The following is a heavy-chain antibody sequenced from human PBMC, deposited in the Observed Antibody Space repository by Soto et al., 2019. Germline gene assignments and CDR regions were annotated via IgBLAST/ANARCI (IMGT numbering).Heavy chain of an antibody. Sequence: SQTLSLTCTVSGGSISSYYWSWIRQPPGKGLEWIGYIYSSGSTNYNPSLKSRVTISVDTSKNQFSLKLTSVTAADTAVYYCAPPPRYCGQGTLVTVSS. CDR1: GGSISSYY. V-gene: IGHV4-59*01. CDR3: APPPRY. CDR2: IYSSGST. J-gene: IGHJ4*02.